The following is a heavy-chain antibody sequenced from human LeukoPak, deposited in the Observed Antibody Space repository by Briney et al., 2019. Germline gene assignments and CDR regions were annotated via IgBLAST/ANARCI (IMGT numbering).Heavy chain of an antibody. CDR1: GFTVSSNY. D-gene: IGHD1-26*01. CDR2: LDSGGST. J-gene: IGHJ4*02. V-gene: IGHV3-53*01. Sequence: PGGSLRLSCAASGFTVSSNYMSWVRQAPGKGLEWVSILDSGGSTNYADSVKGRFTISRDDSKNTLYLDMNSLRVDDSAVYYCARSSPGVGATWGQGTLVTVSS. CDR3: ARSSPGVGAT.